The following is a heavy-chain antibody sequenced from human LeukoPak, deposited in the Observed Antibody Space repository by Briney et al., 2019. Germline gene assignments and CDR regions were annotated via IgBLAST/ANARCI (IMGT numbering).Heavy chain of an antibody. Sequence: GGSLRLSCAASGLTFDDYGMSWVRQAPGKGLEWVSGINWNGGSTGYADSVKGRFTISRDNAKNSLYLQMNSLRAEDTALYYCARDGYYDSSGALDYWGQGTLVTVSS. D-gene: IGHD3-22*01. V-gene: IGHV3-20*04. CDR2: INWNGGST. CDR3: ARDGYYDSSGALDY. J-gene: IGHJ4*02. CDR1: GLTFDDYG.